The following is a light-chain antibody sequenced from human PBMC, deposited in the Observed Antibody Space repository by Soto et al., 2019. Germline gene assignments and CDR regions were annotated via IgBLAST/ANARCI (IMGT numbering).Light chain of an antibody. CDR2: MVS. CDR1: TSDGGNYNY. J-gene: IGLJ1*01. V-gene: IGLV2-14*01. Sequence: QSVLTQPASVSVSPGQSITISCTGTTSDGGNYNYVTCYQQYPGRVPKLLIYMVSNRPSGVSNRFSGSKSGNTASLTISGLQAEDEADYFCTSPTPGSLYVFGTGTKVTVL. CDR3: TSPTPGSLYV.